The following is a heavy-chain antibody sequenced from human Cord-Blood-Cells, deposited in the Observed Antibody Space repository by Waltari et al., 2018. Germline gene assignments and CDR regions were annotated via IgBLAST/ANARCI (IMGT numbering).Heavy chain of an antibody. D-gene: IGHD1-7*01. CDR1: GFLFISYA. CDR2: ISYDGSNK. CDR3: AREVELVVDY. Sequence: QVQLVESGGGGVQPGRCRRLSCVASGFLFISYAIPRGRQAPGTGRGWVEIISYDGSNKYYADSVKGRFTISRDNSKNTLYLQMNSLRAEDTAVYYCAREVELVVDYWGQGTLVTVSS. V-gene: IGHV3-30*04. J-gene: IGHJ4*02.